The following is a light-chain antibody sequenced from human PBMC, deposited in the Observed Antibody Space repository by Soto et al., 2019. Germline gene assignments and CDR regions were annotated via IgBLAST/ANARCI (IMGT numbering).Light chain of an antibody. CDR1: SSNIGSNY. CDR3: AAWDDSLSVWV. V-gene: IGLV1-47*01. CDR2: RNN. J-gene: IGLJ3*02. Sequence: QSVLTQPPSASGTPGQRVTISCSGSSSNIGSNYVYWYQQLPGTAPKLLIYRNNRRPSGVPDRFSGSKSGTSASLAISGLRSEDEADYYCAAWDDSLSVWVFGGGTKLTV.